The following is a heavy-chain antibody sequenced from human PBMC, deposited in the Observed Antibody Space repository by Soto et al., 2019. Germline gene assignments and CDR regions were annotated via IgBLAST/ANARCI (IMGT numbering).Heavy chain of an antibody. Sequence: GGSLRLSCAASGFTFSSYEMNWVRQAPGKGLEWVSYISSSGSTIYYADSVKGRFTISRDNAKNSLYLQMNSLRAEDTAVYYCARAPDYYYYGMDVWGQGTTVTVPS. CDR2: ISSSGSTI. CDR1: GFTFSSYE. CDR3: ARAPDYYYYGMDV. J-gene: IGHJ6*02. V-gene: IGHV3-48*03.